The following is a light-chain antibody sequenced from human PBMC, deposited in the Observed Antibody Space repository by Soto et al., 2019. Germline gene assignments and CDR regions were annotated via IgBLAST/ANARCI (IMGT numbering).Light chain of an antibody. J-gene: IGKJ3*01. Sequence: DIQMTQSPSSLSASVGDRVTITCRASQGISTYLAWYQQKPRKVTNLLIYAASTLQSGVPSRFSGSGSGTDFTLTSSRLQPEDVATYYCQNYKSAPCTFGPGTKVHIK. CDR1: QGISTY. V-gene: IGKV1-27*01. CDR3: QNYKSAPCT. CDR2: AAS.